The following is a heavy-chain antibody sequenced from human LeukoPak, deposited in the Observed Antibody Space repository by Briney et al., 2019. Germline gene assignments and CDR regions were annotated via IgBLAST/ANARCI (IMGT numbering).Heavy chain of an antibody. D-gene: IGHD3-10*01. J-gene: IGHJ6*03. V-gene: IGHV4-34*01. Sequence: SETLSLTCAVYGGSFSGYYWSWIRQPPGKGLEWIGEINHSGSTNYNPSLKSRVTISVDTSKNQFSLKLSSVTAADTAVYYCARVYYGSGGKLMGVYYYYMDVWGKGTTVTVSS. CDR2: INHSGST. CDR3: ARVYYGSGGKLMGVYYYYMDV. CDR1: GGSFSGYY.